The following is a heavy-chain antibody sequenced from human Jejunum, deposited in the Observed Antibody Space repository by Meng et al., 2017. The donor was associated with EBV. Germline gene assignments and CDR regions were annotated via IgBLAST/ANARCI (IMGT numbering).Heavy chain of an antibody. V-gene: IGHV3-30-3*01. CDR3: TREWGADY. CDR2: ISNDGNNK. J-gene: IGHJ4*02. Sequence: QVQLWESGGGVVTPGRPLRLSCAASGFTFSGHAMQWVRQAPGKGLKWVALISNDGNNKYYADSVKGRFTISRDNSKNTLYLQMNSLRVDDTALYYCTREWGADYWGQGTLVTVSS. D-gene: IGHD3-16*01. CDR1: GFTFSGHA.